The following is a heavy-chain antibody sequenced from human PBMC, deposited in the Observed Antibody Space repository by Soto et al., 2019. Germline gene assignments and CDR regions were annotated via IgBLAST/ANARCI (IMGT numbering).Heavy chain of an antibody. Sequence: SGPTLVNPTQTLTLTCSFSGFSLSTSGVGVGWIRQPPGKALEWLALIDWDDDKYYSPSLKTRLTISKDTSKNQVVLTMTNMDPVDTATYYCARIRNTRGSGWYYFDYWGQGTLVTSPQ. V-gene: IGHV2-70*01. J-gene: IGHJ4*02. CDR2: IDWDDDK. D-gene: IGHD6-19*01. CDR3: ARIRNTRGSGWYYFDY. CDR1: GFSLSTSGVG.